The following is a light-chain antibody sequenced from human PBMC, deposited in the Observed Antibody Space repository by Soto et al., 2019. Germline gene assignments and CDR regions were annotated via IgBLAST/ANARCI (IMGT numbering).Light chain of an antibody. Sequence: DIVLTQSPATLSLSPGERASLSCRASQSVGTSLAWYQQRPGQAPRLLLSAASTRATGIPARFSGSGTGTNFTLTISGRQPEDVAVYYCQQRGNWTPRDTFDQGKKLEI. CDR1: QSVGTS. V-gene: IGKV3-11*01. J-gene: IGKJ2*01. CDR3: QQRGNWTPRDT. CDR2: AAS.